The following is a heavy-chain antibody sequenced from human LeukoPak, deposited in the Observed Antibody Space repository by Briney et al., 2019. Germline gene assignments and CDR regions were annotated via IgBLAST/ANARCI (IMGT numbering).Heavy chain of an antibody. CDR2: INWNGGST. Sequence: TGGSLRLSCAASGFTFDDYGMSRVRQAPGKGLEWVSGINWNGGSTGYADSVKGRFTISRDNAKNSLYLQMNSLRAEDTALYYCARGQLLAVNYFDYWGQGTLVTVSS. D-gene: IGHD2-2*01. J-gene: IGHJ4*02. CDR1: GFTFDDYG. CDR3: ARGQLLAVNYFDY. V-gene: IGHV3-20*04.